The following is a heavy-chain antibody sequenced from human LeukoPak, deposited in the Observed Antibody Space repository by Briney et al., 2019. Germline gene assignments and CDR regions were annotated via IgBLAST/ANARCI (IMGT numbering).Heavy chain of an antibody. CDR3: ARDRLTDDAFDI. CDR1: GFTFSSYA. CDR2: INSDGSGT. Sequence: GGSLRLSCAASGFTFSSYAMSWVRQAPGKGLVWVSRINSDGSGTSDADFVKGRFTISRDNSKNTLYLQMNSLRAEDTAMYYCARDRLTDDAFDIWGQGTMVTVSS. D-gene: IGHD2-8*02. V-gene: IGHV3-74*01. J-gene: IGHJ3*02.